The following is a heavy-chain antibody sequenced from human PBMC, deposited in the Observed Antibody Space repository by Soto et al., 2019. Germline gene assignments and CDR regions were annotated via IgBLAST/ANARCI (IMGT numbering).Heavy chain of an antibody. J-gene: IGHJ5*02. CDR3: AKRWGIYSGYDH. Sequence: QVQLVESGGGVVQPGRSLRLSCAASGFTFSSYGMHWVRQAPGKGLEWVAVISYDGSNKYYADSVKGRFTISRDNSKNTLYLQMNSLRAEDTAVYYCAKRWGIYSGYDHWGQGTLVTVSS. CDR2: ISYDGSNK. D-gene: IGHD5-12*01. V-gene: IGHV3-30*18. CDR1: GFTFSSYG.